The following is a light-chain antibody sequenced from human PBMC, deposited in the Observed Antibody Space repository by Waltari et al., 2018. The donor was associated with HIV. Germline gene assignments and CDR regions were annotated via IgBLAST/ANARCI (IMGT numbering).Light chain of an antibody. CDR2: SNN. CDR3: AAWDANLNGRL. CDR1: ISNIGGNT. Sequence: QSVLTQSPSASGTPGQRVTISCSGSISNIGGNTVSCYQHLPGTAPKLLIYSNNQRPSGVPDRFSGPKSGTSASLAIRGLQSEDEADYYCAAWDANLNGRLFGGGTKLTVL. V-gene: IGLV1-44*01. J-gene: IGLJ2*01.